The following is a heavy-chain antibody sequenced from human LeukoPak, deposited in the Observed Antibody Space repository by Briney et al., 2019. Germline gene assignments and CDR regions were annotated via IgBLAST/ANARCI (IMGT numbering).Heavy chain of an antibody. J-gene: IGHJ6*03. CDR3: ARARGDYGDYQPLDYYYMDV. Sequence: GGSLRLSCAASGFTFSSYGMHWVRQAPGKGLEWVAFIRYDGSNKYYADSVKGRFTISRDNSKNTLYLQMNSLRAEDTAVYYCARARGDYGDYQPLDYYYMDVWGKGTTVTVSS. CDR1: GFTFSSYG. V-gene: IGHV3-30*02. CDR2: IRYDGSNK. D-gene: IGHD4-17*01.